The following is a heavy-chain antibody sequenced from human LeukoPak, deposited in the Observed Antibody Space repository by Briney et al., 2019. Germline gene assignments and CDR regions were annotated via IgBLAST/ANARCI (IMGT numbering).Heavy chain of an antibody. Sequence: SETLSLTCTVSGYSISSGYYWGWIRQPPGKGLEWIGGIYHSGSTYYNPSLKSRVTISVDTSKNQFSLKLSSVTAADTAVYYCARVLGSYLHAGDDYWGQGTLVTVSS. CDR2: IYHSGST. CDR1: GYSISSGYY. D-gene: IGHD1-26*01. CDR3: ARVLGSYLHAGDDY. V-gene: IGHV4-38-2*02. J-gene: IGHJ4*02.